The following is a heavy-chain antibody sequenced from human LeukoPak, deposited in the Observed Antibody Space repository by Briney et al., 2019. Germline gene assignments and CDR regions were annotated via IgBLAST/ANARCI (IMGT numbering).Heavy chain of an antibody. Sequence: ASVKVSCKPSGYTFTSYYMHWVRQAPGQGLEWMGIINPSGGSTSYAQKFQGRVTMTRDTSTSTVYMELSSLRSEDTAVYYCAREGDVDTATWHWFDPWGQGTLVTVSS. CDR2: INPSGGST. V-gene: IGHV1-46*01. CDR1: GYTFTSYY. CDR3: AREGDVDTATWHWFDP. J-gene: IGHJ5*02. D-gene: IGHD5-18*01.